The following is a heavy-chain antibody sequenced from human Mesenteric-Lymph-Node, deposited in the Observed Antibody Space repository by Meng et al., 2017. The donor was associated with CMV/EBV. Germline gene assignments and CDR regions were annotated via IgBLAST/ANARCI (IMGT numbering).Heavy chain of an antibody. J-gene: IGHJ5*02. Sequence: SETLSLTCTVSGGSISSSSYYWGWIRQPPGKGLEWIGYIRYSGSTNSNPSLKSRVTISVDTSKNQFSLKLSSVTAADTAVYYCAREGSPSWGFDPWGQGTLVTVSS. V-gene: IGHV4-61*01. CDR3: AREGSPSWGFDP. D-gene: IGHD6-6*01. CDR1: GGSISSSSYY. CDR2: IRYSGST.